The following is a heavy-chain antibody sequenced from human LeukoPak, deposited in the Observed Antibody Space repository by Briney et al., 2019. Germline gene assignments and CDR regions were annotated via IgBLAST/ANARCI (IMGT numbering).Heavy chain of an antibody. J-gene: IGHJ4*02. CDR1: GFTFGDYV. V-gene: IGHV3-49*04. D-gene: IGHD1-26*01. Sequence: GRSLRLSCTASGFTFGDYVMSWVRQAPGKGLEWVGFIRSKAYGGTTEYAASVKGRFTISRDDSKSIAYLQMNSLKTEDTAVYYCTRGRRATHDYWGQGTLVTVSS. CDR3: TRGRRATHDY. CDR2: IRSKAYGGTT.